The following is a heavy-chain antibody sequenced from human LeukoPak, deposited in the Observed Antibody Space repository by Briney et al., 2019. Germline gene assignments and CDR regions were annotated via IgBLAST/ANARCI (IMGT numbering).Heavy chain of an antibody. CDR2: ISSNGGST. CDR1: GFTFSSYA. D-gene: IGHD2-15*01. CDR3: ARQDLAYYMDV. Sequence: GGSLRLSCAASGFTFSSYAMHWVRQAPGKGLEYVSAISSNGGSTYYANSVKGRFTISRDNSKNTLYLQMGSLRAEDMAVYYCARQDLAYYMDVWGKGTTVTVSS. V-gene: IGHV3-64*01. J-gene: IGHJ6*03.